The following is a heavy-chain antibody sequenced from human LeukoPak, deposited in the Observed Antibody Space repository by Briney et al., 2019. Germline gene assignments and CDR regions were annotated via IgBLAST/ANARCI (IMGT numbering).Heavy chain of an antibody. Sequence: GGSLRLSCAASGFTFSSYAMSWVRQAPGKGLEWVSAISGSGGSTYYADSVKGRFTISRDNSKNTLYLQMNSLRAEDTAVYYCAKDSSGWRNYYYGMDVWGQGTTATVSS. CDR3: AKDSSGWRNYYYGMDV. CDR2: ISGSGGST. J-gene: IGHJ6*02. CDR1: GFTFSSYA. V-gene: IGHV3-23*01. D-gene: IGHD6-19*01.